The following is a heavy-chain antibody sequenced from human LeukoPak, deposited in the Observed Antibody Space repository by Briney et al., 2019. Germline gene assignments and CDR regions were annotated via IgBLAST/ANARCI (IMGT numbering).Heavy chain of an antibody. Sequence: PEGSLRLSCAASEFSFSSYWMHWVRQIPGKGLVWVSRISTDESTNYADSVKGRFTMSRDNAKKTLYLQMNSLRAEDTGVYYCTRDPGGGGARGHNWFDLWGQGTLVTVSS. J-gene: IGHJ5*02. V-gene: IGHV3-74*01. CDR3: TRDPGGGGARGHNWFDL. CDR1: EFSFSSYW. D-gene: IGHD2-21*01. CDR2: ISTDEST.